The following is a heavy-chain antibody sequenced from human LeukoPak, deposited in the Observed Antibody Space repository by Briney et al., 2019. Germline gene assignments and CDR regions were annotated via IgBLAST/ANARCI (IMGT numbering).Heavy chain of an antibody. J-gene: IGHJ6*03. CDR3: ARDGSYGQYYYYYMDV. CDR1: GGSISSYY. D-gene: IGHD5-18*01. V-gene: IGHV4-59*01. Sequence: SETLSLTCTVSGGSISSYYWSWIRQPPGKGLEWIGYIYYSGSTNYNPSLKSRVTISVDTSKNQFSLKLSSVTAADTAMYYCARDGSYGQYYYYYMDVWGKGTTVTVSS. CDR2: IYYSGST.